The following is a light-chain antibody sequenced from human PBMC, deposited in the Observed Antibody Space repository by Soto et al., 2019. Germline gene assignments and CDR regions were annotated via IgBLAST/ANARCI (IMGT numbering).Light chain of an antibody. CDR1: QGIIDA. CDR2: AAS. CDR3: LQHNSYPQT. V-gene: IGKV1-17*01. J-gene: IGKJ1*01. Sequence: DIQMTQSPSSLSASVGDRVTITCRASQGIIDALGWYQQKPGKAPKRLIYAASSLQSGVPSWFSGSGSGPEFTLTLSSLQPEDFATYYCLQHNSYPQTFGQGTKVEIK.